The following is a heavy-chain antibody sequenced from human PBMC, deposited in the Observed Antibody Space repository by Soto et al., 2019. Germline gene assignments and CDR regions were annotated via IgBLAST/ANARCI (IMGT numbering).Heavy chain of an antibody. Sequence: EVQLLESGGGLVQPGGSLRLSCAASGFTFSSYAMSWVRQSPGKGLEWVSAISGSGGSTYYADSVKGRFTITRDNSKNTQYLQMNSLRAEDTAVYYCAKEGSEYSSSLFDYWGQGTLVTVSS. V-gene: IGHV3-23*01. D-gene: IGHD6-6*01. CDR1: GFTFSSYA. J-gene: IGHJ4*02. CDR3: AKEGSEYSSSLFDY. CDR2: ISGSGGST.